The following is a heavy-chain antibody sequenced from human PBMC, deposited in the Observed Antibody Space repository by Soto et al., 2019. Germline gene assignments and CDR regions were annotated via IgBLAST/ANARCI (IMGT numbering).Heavy chain of an antibody. CDR3: AKDKVDHNSVWDPFDI. CDR2: LGGSNSDT. J-gene: IGHJ3*02. D-gene: IGHD2-15*01. V-gene: IGHV3-23*01. Sequence: GGSLRLSCAASGFTFSDYAMSWVRQAPGKGLEWVSGLGGSNSDTHYAASVEGRFTASRDNSRSTLFLQMNSLRVEDTAVYYCAKDKVDHNSVWDPFDIWGQGTMVTVSS. CDR1: GFTFSDYA.